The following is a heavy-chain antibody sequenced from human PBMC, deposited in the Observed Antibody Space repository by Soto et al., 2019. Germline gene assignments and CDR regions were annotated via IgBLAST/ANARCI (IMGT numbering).Heavy chain of an antibody. CDR2: ISCSGGMT. Sequence: PGGSLRLSCVASGFAFGNYPMAWVRQTPGKGLQWISTISCSGGMTDYEDSVRGRFTVSIDHSKDTVHLQMTSLRADDTAVYYCAKDRTMARGIRAFDIWGQGTTVTVSS. CDR1: GFAFGNYP. J-gene: IGHJ3*02. D-gene: IGHD3-10*01. CDR3: AKDRTMARGIRAFDI. V-gene: IGHV3-23*01.